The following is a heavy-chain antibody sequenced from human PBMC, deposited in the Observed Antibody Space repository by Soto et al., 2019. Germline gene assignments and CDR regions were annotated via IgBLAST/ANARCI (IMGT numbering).Heavy chain of an antibody. V-gene: IGHV1-69*02. J-gene: IGHJ4*02. CDR2: IIPILGIA. CDR3: ARYLEGDFSLDY. D-gene: IGHD1-1*01. CDR1: GGTFSSYT. Sequence: QVQLVQSGAEVKKPGSSVKVSCKASGGTFSSYTISWVRQAPGQGLEWMGRIIPILGIANYAQKFQGRVTITADKSTSTAYMELSSLRSEDTAVYYCARYLEGDFSLDYWGQGTLVTVSS.